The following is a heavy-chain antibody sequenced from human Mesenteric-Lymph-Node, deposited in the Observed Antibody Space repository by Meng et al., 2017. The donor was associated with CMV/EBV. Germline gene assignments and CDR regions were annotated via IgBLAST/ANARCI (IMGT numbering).Heavy chain of an antibody. CDR3: ARVWAYFYDSSGFDDY. V-gene: IGHV3-7*01. CDR2: INLDGSEK. J-gene: IGHJ4*02. D-gene: IGHD3-22*01. CDR1: GFTFSSYY. Sequence: ETLSLTCAASGFTFSSYYMSWVRQAPGKGLEWVANINLDGSEKYYVDSVMGRFTVSRDNAKNSLYLQMNSLRAEDTAVYYCARVWAYFYDSSGFDDYWGQGALVTVSS.